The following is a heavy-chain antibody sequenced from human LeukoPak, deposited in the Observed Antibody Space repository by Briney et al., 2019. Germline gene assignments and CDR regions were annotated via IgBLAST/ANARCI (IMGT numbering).Heavy chain of an antibody. CDR2: ISYDGSNK. J-gene: IGHJ4*02. CDR3: ARDLVGATTPPFDY. D-gene: IGHD1-26*01. CDR1: GFTFSSYA. Sequence: GGSLRLSCAASGFTFSSYAMHWVRQAPGKGLEWVAVISYDGSNKYYADSVKGRFTLSRDNSKNTLYLQMNSLRAEDTAVYYCARDLVGATTPPFDYWGQGTLVTVSS. V-gene: IGHV3-30-3*01.